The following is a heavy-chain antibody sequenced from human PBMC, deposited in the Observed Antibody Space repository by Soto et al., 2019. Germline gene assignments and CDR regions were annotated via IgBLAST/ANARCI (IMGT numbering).Heavy chain of an antibody. CDR1: GFTFSSYA. D-gene: IGHD2-8*01. CDR2: ISSNGGST. Sequence: GGSLRLSCSASGFTFSSYAMHWVRQAPGKGLEYVSAISSNGGSTYYADSVKGRFTISRDNSKNTLYLQMSSLRAEDTAVYYCVKAPASGGALMVYAMAYFDYWGQGTLVTVSS. J-gene: IGHJ4*02. CDR3: VKAPASGGALMVYAMAYFDY. V-gene: IGHV3-64D*08.